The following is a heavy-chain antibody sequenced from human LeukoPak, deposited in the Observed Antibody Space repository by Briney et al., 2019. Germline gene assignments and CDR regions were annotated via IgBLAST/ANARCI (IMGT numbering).Heavy chain of an antibody. CDR1: GFTFNNYW. D-gene: IGHD5-12*01. CDR3: ARFRYIGSDLEVFDS. CDR2: INQDESHK. V-gene: IGHV3-7*01. J-gene: IGHJ4*02. Sequence: GGSLRLSCAASGFTFNNYWFSSVRQAPGKGLEWVANINQDESHKYSVDSVKGRFTISRDNARNSLYLQMNGLRAEDTAVYYCARFRYIGSDLEVFDSWGQGTLVTVSS.